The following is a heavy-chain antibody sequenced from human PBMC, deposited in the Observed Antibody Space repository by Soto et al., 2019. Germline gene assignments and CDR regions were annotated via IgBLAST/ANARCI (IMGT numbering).Heavy chain of an antibody. CDR1: GFTFSSYG. Sequence: QVQLVESGGGVVQPGRSLRLSCAASGFTFSSYGMHWVRQAPGKGLEWVAVISYDGSNKYYADSVKGRFTISRHNSKNTLYLQMNSLRAEDTAVYYCAKGYSGYDATFDYWGQGTLVTVSS. J-gene: IGHJ4*02. CDR3: AKGYSGYDATFDY. V-gene: IGHV3-30*18. CDR2: ISYDGSNK. D-gene: IGHD5-12*01.